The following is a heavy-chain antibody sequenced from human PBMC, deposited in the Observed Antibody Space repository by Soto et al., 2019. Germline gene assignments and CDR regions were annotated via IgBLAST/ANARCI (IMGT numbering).Heavy chain of an antibody. CDR1: GFSISRSA. CDR3: ARDLQAGTDNVNWFAP. J-gene: IGHJ5*02. CDR2: IAYDGSNR. Sequence: QVQLVESGGGVVQPGRSLRLSCAASGFSISRSAMHWVRQAPGKGLEWVAVIAYDGSNRWYADSAKGRFTISRDNSKNTVYLEMSSLRGEHTAVYFCARDLQAGTDNVNWFAPWGQGTLVTVSS. V-gene: IGHV3-30*04. D-gene: IGHD1-20*01.